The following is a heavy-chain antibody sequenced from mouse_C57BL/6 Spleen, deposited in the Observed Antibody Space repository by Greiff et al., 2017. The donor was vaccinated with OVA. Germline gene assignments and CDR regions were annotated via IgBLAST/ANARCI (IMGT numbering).Heavy chain of an antibody. J-gene: IGHJ4*01. CDR3: ARHGSITTVVARYAMDY. CDR2: FYPGSGSI. CDR1: GYTFTEYT. Sequence: VKVVESGAELVKPGASVKLSCKASGYTFTEYTIHWVKQRSGQGLEWIGWFYPGSGSIKYNEKFKDKATLTADKSSSTVYMELSRLTSEDSAVYFCARHGSITTVVARYAMDYWGQGTSGTVSS. V-gene: IGHV1-62-2*01. D-gene: IGHD1-1*01.